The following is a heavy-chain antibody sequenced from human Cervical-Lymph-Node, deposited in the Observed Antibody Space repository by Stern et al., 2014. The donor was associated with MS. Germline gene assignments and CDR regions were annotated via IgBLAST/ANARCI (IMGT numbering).Heavy chain of an antibody. CDR1: GGSISSSGYY. D-gene: IGHD6-13*01. J-gene: IGHJ6*02. CDR3: ARRAQDRSHWYTYYYYDMDV. Sequence: MQLVESGPGLVKPSETLSLTCTVSGGSISSSGYYWDWIRQPPGKGLEWIGSRYYTGSTYYNPSLKRRATISADQSQNHFSRKLPSVPAADTAVYYCARRAQDRSHWYTYYYYDMDVWGQGTTVTVSS. CDR2: RYYTGST. V-gene: IGHV4-39*02.